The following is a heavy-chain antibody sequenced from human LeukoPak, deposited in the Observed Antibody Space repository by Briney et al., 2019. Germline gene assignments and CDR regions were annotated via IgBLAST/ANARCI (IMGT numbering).Heavy chain of an antibody. V-gene: IGHV3-30*14. CDR1: GFTFSSYA. CDR3: ARHDWFDP. J-gene: IGHJ5*02. CDR2: ISYDGSNK. Sequence: GGSLRLSCAASGFTFSSYAMHWVRQAPGKGLEWVAVISYDGSNKYYADSVKGRFTISRDNSKNTLYLQLNSLRVEDTAVYYCARHDWFDPWGQGTLVTVSS.